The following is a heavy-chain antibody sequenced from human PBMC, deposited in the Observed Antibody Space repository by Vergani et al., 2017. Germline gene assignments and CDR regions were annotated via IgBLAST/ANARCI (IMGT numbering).Heavy chain of an antibody. D-gene: IGHD6-13*01. V-gene: IGHV5-51*01. Sequence: EVQLVQSGAEVKKPGESLKISCKGSGYSFTSYWIGWVRQMPGKGLEWMGIIYPGDSATSYSPSFQGQVTISADKSISTAYLQCSSRKASDTAMYYCAIHDTPLDSSSGYPYYYYMDVWGKGTTVTVSS. CDR2: IYPGDSAT. CDR3: AIHDTPLDSSSGYPYYYYMDV. CDR1: GYSFTSYW. J-gene: IGHJ6*03.